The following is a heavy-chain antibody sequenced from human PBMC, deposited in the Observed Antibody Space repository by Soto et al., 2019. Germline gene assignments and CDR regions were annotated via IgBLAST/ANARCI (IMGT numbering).Heavy chain of an antibody. Sequence: SETLSLTCTVSGGSITTGGSYWSWIRQHPGKGLEWIGNIYHSGNTYYNPSLKSRLTISVDTSKNHFSLMVDSVTAADTAVYYCARDWQWLVIDYWGQGTLVTVSS. CDR1: GGSITTGGSY. J-gene: IGHJ4*02. CDR2: IYHSGNT. D-gene: IGHD6-19*01. CDR3: ARDWQWLVIDY. V-gene: IGHV4-31*03.